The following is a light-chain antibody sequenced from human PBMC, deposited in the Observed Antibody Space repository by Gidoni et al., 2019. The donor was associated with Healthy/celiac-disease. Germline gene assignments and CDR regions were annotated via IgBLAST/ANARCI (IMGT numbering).Light chain of an antibody. Sequence: NQKTQSPTSLYASVGDRVTITCRASQKISSYLNWYHQKPGKAPKLLIYAASSCQSGVPSRFSGSGSWTDFTLTIISLQPEDFVTYYCQQSYSTPQLTFGGGTKVEIK. CDR1: QKISSY. V-gene: IGKV1-39*01. J-gene: IGKJ4*01. CDR3: QQSYSTPQLT. CDR2: AAS.